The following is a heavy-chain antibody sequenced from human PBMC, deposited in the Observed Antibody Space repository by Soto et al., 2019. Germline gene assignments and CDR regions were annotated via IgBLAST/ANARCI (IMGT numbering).Heavy chain of an antibody. V-gene: IGHV4-61*03. CDR3: ARGRCLAECDILTGYYIFDQ. J-gene: IGHJ4*02. Sequence: QVQLQESGPGLVKPSETLSLTCIVSGGSVNSGTDFWSWIRQPPGKGLEWIGYTSNTGSAKYNPSLNSRMTITSGTSTNNFSPKLTSVTAAATAVYYWARGRCLAECDILTGYYIFDQWGRGPLFTVSS. D-gene: IGHD3-9*01. CDR1: GGSVNSGTDF. CDR2: TSNTGSA.